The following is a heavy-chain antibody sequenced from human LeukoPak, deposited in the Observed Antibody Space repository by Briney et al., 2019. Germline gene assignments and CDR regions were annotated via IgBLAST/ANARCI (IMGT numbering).Heavy chain of an antibody. Sequence: ASVKVSCKASGYTFTAYYMHWVRQAPGQGLEWMGIIDPPGGTPTYAQKFQGRVNMTRDTSTSTVYMELRSLRSDDTAVYYCARSGSGRYYYMDVWGKGTTVTVSS. V-gene: IGHV1-46*01. CDR1: GYTFTAYY. J-gene: IGHJ6*03. CDR2: IDPPGGTP. D-gene: IGHD3-10*01. CDR3: ARSGSGRYYYMDV.